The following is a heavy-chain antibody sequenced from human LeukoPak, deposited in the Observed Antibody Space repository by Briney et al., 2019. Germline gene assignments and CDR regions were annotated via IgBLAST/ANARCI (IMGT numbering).Heavy chain of an antibody. J-gene: IGHJ4*02. Sequence: GGSLRLSCAASGFSFSSYNMNWVRQAPGKGLEWVSYISSSGSSLYYAESVKGRFTISRDNAQNSVYLQMDSLRDEDTAMYFCAREGHIVGANFDYWGQGTLVTVSS. CDR3: AREGHIVGANFDY. CDR2: ISSSGSSL. D-gene: IGHD1-26*01. V-gene: IGHV3-48*02. CDR1: GFSFSSYN.